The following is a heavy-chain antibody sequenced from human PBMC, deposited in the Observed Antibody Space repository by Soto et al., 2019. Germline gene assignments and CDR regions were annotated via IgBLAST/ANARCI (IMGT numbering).Heavy chain of an antibody. CDR3: AVSKNRGVFFDY. Sequence: SESLSLPCPVSGFTINSYFWSWIRQPPGKGLEWIGYTYYTADSNYSPSLKSRATISADPSRKQFSLRLTGVTAADTALYFCAVSKNRGVFFDYWGQGALVTVSS. J-gene: IGHJ4*02. V-gene: IGHV4-59*01. CDR2: TYYTADS. D-gene: IGHD3-10*01. CDR1: GFTINSYF.